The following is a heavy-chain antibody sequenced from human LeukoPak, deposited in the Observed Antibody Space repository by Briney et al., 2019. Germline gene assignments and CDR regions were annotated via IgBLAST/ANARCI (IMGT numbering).Heavy chain of an antibody. CDR2: IYSCGST. CDR3: ASNLLSSRIVVATAGAFDI. Sequence: GGSLRLSCAASGFTVSSNYMSGGRQAPGKGLEWVSVIYSCGSTYYADSVKGRFTISIDNSKNTLYLQMNSLRAEDTAVYYCASNLLSSRIVVATAGAFDIWGQGTMVTVSS. J-gene: IGHJ3*02. D-gene: IGHD3-22*01. V-gene: IGHV3-53*01. CDR1: GFTVSSNY.